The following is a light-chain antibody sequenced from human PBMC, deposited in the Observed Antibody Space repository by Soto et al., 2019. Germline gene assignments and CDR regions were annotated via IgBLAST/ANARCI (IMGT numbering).Light chain of an antibody. CDR1: SSDIGAYDY. CDR2: EVN. Sequence: TQPASLCGYPGQAITISCTGTSSDIGAYDYVSWFQQHPGKAPKLMISEVNNRPSGVSNRFSGSKSGNTAYLTISGLQVEDEAEYFCFSFATTCTQVFGTGTKVTVL. J-gene: IGLJ1*01. V-gene: IGLV2-14*01. CDR3: FSFATTCTQV.